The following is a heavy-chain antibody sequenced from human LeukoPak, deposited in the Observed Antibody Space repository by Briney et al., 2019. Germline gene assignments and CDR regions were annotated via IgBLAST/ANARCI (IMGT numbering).Heavy chain of an antibody. CDR2: INPSGGGT. Sequence: ASVKVSCKASGYTFTGYFMHWVRQAPGQGLEGMGWINPSGGGTKYAQKFQGRVTMTRDTSISTAYMDLSGLGSGDPAVYCCAMAGVWDYSDSSGYHNAAFDIWGQGTMVTVSS. D-gene: IGHD3-22*01. V-gene: IGHV1-2*02. CDR1: GYTFTGYF. CDR3: AMAGVWDYSDSSGYHNAAFDI. J-gene: IGHJ3*02.